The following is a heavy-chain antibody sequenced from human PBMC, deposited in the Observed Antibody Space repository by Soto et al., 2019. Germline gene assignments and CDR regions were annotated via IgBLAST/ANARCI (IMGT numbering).Heavy chain of an antibody. CDR1: GGTFSSYT. J-gene: IGHJ6*03. D-gene: IGHD2-15*01. CDR2: IIPILGIA. V-gene: IGHV1-69*08. Sequence: QVQLVQSGAEVKKPGSSVKVSCKASGGTFSSYTISWVRQAPGQGLEWMGRIIPILGIANYAQKFQGRVTINADKSTCTAYMELSSLRSEVSAVYYCARDKVVVVVAHPHTYYYYLDVWCNGSTVTVSS. CDR3: ARDKVVVVVAHPHTYYYYLDV.